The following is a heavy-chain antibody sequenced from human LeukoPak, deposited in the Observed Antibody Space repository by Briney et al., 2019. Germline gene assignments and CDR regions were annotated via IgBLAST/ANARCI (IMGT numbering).Heavy chain of an antibody. CDR3: ARGLRIINGLDV. D-gene: IGHD2-15*01. V-gene: IGHV1-2*02. J-gene: IGHJ6*02. CDR1: GYTLRDYY. CDR2: LNPHRGGT. Sequence: GASVKVSCKASGYTLRDYYIYWVRQAPGQGLEWLGWLNPHRGGTNYAQKFQGRVTLTSDTSMSTAYMELSLLTSDDTAIYYCARGLRIINGLDVWGQGTTVIVSS.